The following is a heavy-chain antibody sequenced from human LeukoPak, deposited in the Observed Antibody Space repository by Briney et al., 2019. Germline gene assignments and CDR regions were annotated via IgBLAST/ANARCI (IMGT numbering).Heavy chain of an antibody. Sequence: GGSLRLSCAASGFTLSTYWMSWVRQAPGKGLEWVANINQDGSQKRYVDSVQGRFTISRDNTENSLFLQMNSLRAEDTAVYYCARLKDDVTKLDYWGQGTLVTVSS. CDR1: GFTLSTYW. D-gene: IGHD2-8*01. V-gene: IGHV3-7*01. CDR3: ARLKDDVTKLDY. CDR2: INQDGSQK. J-gene: IGHJ4*02.